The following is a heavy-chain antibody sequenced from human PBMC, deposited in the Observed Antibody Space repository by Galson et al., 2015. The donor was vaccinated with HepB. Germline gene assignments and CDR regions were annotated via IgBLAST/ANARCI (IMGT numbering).Heavy chain of an antibody. CDR2: IKQDGSEE. V-gene: IGHV3-7*03. D-gene: IGHD6-6*01. Sequence: SLRLSCAASGFTFSSFWMSWVRQAPGKGLEWVANIKQDGSEEYYVDSVKGRFTISRDNANKLVFLQMKSLRVEDTAVYYCARDSEWGATRPWDYFDYWGQGTLVTVSS. J-gene: IGHJ4*02. CDR1: GFTFSSFW. CDR3: ARDSEWGATRPWDYFDY.